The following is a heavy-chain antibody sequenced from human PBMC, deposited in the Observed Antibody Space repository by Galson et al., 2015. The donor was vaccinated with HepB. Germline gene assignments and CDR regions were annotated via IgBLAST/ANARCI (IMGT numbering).Heavy chain of an antibody. V-gene: IGHV2-70*11. D-gene: IGHD3-9*01. CDR2: IDWDDDK. CDR3: ARIRGVLRYSRGHYYYYYGMDV. CDR1: GFSLSTSGMC. J-gene: IGHJ6*02. Sequence: PALVKPTQTLTLTCTFSGFSLSTSGMCVSWIRQPPGKALEWLARIDWDDDKYYSTSLKTRLTISKDTSKNQVVLTMTNMDPVDTATYYCARIRGVLRYSRGHYYYYYGMDVWGQGTTVTVSS.